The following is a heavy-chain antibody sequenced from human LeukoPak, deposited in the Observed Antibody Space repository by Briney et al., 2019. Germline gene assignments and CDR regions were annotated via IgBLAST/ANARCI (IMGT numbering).Heavy chain of an antibody. CDR1: GFTFSSYW. D-gene: IGHD4-17*01. CDR2: IKQDGSEK. J-gene: IGHJ4*02. V-gene: IGHV3-7*03. CDR3: ARGPYDDHVDY. Sequence: PGGSLRLSRAASGFTFSSYWMSWVRQAPGKGLEWVANIKQDGSEKYYADSVKGRFTVSRDNAKNSLYLQMNGLRAEDTAVYYCARGPYDDHVDYWGQGTLLTVSS.